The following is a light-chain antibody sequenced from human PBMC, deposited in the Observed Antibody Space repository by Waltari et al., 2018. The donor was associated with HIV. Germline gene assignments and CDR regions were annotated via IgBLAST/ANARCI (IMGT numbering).Light chain of an antibody. CDR3: QQRRAWPIT. CDR1: QSAFTY. J-gene: IGKJ2*01. Sequence: EIVLTQSPVTLSFSVGERATVSCRASQSAFTYLAWYHQRPGQPPRLLIYDASNRATGIPPRFSASGSGTDFNLTISGLESEDFGLYFCQQRRAWPITFGQGTKVEIK. V-gene: IGKV3-11*01. CDR2: DAS.